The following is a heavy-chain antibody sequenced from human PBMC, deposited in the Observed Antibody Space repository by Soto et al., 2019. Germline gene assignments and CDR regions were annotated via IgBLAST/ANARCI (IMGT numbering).Heavy chain of an antibody. CDR1: AFTFSDYY. V-gene: IGHV3-72*01. D-gene: IGHD1-26*01. CDR2: TRNKANSYTT. J-gene: IGHJ4*02. CDR3: ARSSGSFRYFDH. Sequence: EVQLVESGGGLVQPGGSLRLSCEVSAFTFSDYYMDWVRQAPGKGLEWVGRTRNKANSYTTEYAASVKGRFTVSRDDSKNSLYQQMNSLKAEDTAVYYCARSSGSFRYFDHWGQGTLVTVSS.